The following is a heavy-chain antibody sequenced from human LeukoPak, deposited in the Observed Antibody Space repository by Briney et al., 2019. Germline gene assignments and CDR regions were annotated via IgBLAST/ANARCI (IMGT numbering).Heavy chain of an antibody. J-gene: IGHJ4*02. Sequence: GGSLRLSCAASGFIVSSNYMSWVRQAPGKGLEWVSVIYSGGNTYYADAVKGRFTISRDNSKNTLYLQMNNLRAEDTAVYYCARLPPVAGTQTDYWGQGTLVTVSS. CDR1: GFIVSSNY. V-gene: IGHV3-53*01. CDR3: ARLPPVAGTQTDY. CDR2: IYSGGNT. D-gene: IGHD6-19*01.